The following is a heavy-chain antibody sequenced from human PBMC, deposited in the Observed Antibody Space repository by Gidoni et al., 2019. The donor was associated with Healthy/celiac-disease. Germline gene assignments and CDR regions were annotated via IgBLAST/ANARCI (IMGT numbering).Heavy chain of an antibody. CDR2: IIPIFGTA. Sequence: QVQLVQSGAEVKKPGSSVKVSCKASGGTFSSYAISWVRQAPGQGLEWMGGIIPIFGTANYAQKFQGRVTITADESTSTAYMELSSLRSEDTAVYYCARGGKIYCSGGSCYRGHYFDYWGQGTLVTVSS. CDR1: GGTFSSYA. D-gene: IGHD2-15*01. V-gene: IGHV1-69*01. J-gene: IGHJ4*02. CDR3: ARGGKIYCSGGSCYRGHYFDY.